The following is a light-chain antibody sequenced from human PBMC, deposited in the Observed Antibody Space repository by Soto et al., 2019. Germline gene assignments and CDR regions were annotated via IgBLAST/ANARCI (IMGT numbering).Light chain of an antibody. Sequence: QSVLTQPASVSGSPGQSITISCTGTSSDIGGYNFVSWYQQHPGKAPKLMISNISHRPSGVSDRFSGSKSGSTASLTISGLQAEAEAEDYCCSYRRGSTIAVFGTGTKLTVL. CDR2: NIS. CDR1: SSDIGGYNF. J-gene: IGLJ1*01. V-gene: IGLV2-14*03. CDR3: CSYRRGSTIAV.